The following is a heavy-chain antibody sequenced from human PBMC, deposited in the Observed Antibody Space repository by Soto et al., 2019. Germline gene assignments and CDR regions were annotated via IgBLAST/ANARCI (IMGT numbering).Heavy chain of an antibody. CDR3: ARGKITRSPNSFDP. V-gene: IGHV4-4*03. CDR2: IYHSGST. J-gene: IGHJ5*02. Sequence: PEPLTLSCAVSGGCISSSNGLSGICQPPGKGLEWIGEIYHSGSTNYNPSLKSRVTISVDKSKNQFSLKLSSVTAADTAVYYCARGKITRSPNSFDPWGPGTLVIVS. D-gene: IGHD1-20*01. CDR1: GGCISSSNG.